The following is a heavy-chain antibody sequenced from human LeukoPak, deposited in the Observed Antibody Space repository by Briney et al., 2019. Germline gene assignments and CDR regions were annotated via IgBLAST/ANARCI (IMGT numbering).Heavy chain of an antibody. CDR3: ARGSKYCSSTSCYMKY. CDR1: GYTFTSYD. D-gene: IGHD2-2*02. J-gene: IGHJ4*02. Sequence: GASVKVSCKASGYTFTSYDINWVRQATGQGLEWMGWMNPNSGNTGYAQKFQGRVTITGNTSISTAYMELSSLRSEDTAVYYCARGSKYCSSTSCYMKYWGQGTLVTVSS. CDR2: MNPNSGNT. V-gene: IGHV1-8*03.